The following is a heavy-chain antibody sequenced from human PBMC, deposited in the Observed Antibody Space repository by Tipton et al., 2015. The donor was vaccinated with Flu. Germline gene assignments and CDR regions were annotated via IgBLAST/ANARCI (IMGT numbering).Heavy chain of an antibody. D-gene: IGHD3-22*01. Sequence: SLRLSCAASGFTFSSYEMNWVRQAPGKGLEWVSYIRGSGRTIYYADSVKGRFTISTDNAKKSLYLQMNSLRAEDTAVYYCAKDLTYYYASSNFDYWGQGTVVTVSS. CDR3: AKDLTYYYASSNFDY. J-gene: IGHJ4*02. CDR2: IRGSGRTI. V-gene: IGHV3-48*03. CDR1: GFTFSSYE.